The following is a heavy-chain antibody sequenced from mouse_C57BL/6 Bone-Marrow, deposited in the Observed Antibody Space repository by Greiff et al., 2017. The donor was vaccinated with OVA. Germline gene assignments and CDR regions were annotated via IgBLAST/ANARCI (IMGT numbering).Heavy chain of an antibody. CDR2: ISNGGGST. CDR3: ERLDAMYY. V-gene: IGHV5-12*01. CDR1: GFTFSDFY. Sequence: EVQLVESGGGLVPPGGSLKLSCAASGFTFSDFYTYWIRQTPEKRLEWVAYISNGGGSTFYPDTVKGRFTISRDNAKNTLYLQMSHLKSEDTAMYCCERLDAMYYGGQGTSVTVSS. J-gene: IGHJ4*01.